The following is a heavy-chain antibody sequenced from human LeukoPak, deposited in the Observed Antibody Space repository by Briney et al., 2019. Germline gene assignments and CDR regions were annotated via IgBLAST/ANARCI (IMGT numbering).Heavy chain of an antibody. J-gene: IGHJ4*02. CDR2: ISAYNGNT. Sequence: GASVKVSCEASGYNFAGSGLSWVRQAPGQGLEWMGWISAYNGNTNYAQKLQGRVTMTTDTSTSTAYMELRSLRSDDTAVYYCARVSSSPHFDYWGQGTLVTVSS. CDR3: ARVSSSPHFDY. D-gene: IGHD6-6*01. CDR1: GYNFAGSG. V-gene: IGHV1-18*01.